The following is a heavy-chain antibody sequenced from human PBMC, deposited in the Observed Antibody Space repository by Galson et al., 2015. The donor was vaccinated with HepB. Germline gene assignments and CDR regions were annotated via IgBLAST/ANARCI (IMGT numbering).Heavy chain of an antibody. V-gene: IGHV1-46*01. Sequence: SVKVSCKASGYTFTSYYRHWVRQAPGQGLEWMGIINPSGGSTSYAQKFQGRVTMTRDTSTSTVYMELSSLRSEDTAVYYYARGPRPGSYSNYYYYGMDVWGQGTTVTVSS. CDR1: GYTFTSYY. CDR3: ARGPRPGSYSNYYYYGMDV. J-gene: IGHJ6*02. CDR2: INPSGGST. D-gene: IGHD3-10*01.